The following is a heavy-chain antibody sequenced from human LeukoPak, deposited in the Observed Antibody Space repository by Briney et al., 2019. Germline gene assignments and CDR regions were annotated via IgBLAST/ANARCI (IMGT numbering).Heavy chain of an antibody. CDR2: IYHSGST. D-gene: IGHD4-17*01. Sequence: PSETLSLTCTVSGYSISSGYYWGWIRQPPGKGLEWIASIYHSGSTYYNPSLKSRVSMSVDTSKNQFSLRLSSVVAADTAVYYCARNSHDDYVLWGQGSLVTVSS. CDR1: GYSISSGYY. V-gene: IGHV4-38-2*02. J-gene: IGHJ4*02. CDR3: ARNSHDDYVL.